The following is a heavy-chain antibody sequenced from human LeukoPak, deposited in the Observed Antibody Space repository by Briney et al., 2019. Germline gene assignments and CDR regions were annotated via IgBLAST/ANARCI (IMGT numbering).Heavy chain of an antibody. CDR1: GFTVSSNY. D-gene: IGHD3-3*01. CDR2: IYSGGST. CDR3: ASDNFWSGLYYMDV. V-gene: IGHV3-66*01. J-gene: IGHJ6*03. Sequence: GGSLRLSCAASGFTVSSNYMSWVRRAPGKGLEWVSVIYSGGSTYYADSVKGRFTISRDNSKNTLYLQMNSLRAEDTAVYYCASDNFWSGLYYMDVWGKGTTVTVSS.